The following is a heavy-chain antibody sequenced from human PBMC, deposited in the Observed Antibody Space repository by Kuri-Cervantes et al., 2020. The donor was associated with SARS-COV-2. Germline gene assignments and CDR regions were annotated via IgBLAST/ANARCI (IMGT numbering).Heavy chain of an antibody. CDR1: GYSFTSYW. D-gene: IGHD4-17*01. CDR2: TYPGDSDT. CDR3: ARRGVTTEGVDY. V-gene: IGHV5-51*01. Sequence: KVSCKGSGYSFTSYWIGWVRQMPGKGLEWMGITYPGDSDTRYSPSFQGQVAISADKSIITAYLQWSSLKASDTAMYYCARRGVTTEGVDYWGQGTLVTVSS. J-gene: IGHJ4*02.